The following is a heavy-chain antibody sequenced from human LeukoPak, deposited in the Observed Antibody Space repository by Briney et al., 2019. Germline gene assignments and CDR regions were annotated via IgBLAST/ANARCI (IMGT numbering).Heavy chain of an antibody. D-gene: IGHD1-26*01. J-gene: IGHJ4*02. V-gene: IGHV3-74*03. CDR3: VRGLVDY. Sequence: GGSLRLSCAASGFTLSTYWMHWVRQGPGKALVWVARIDIDGRIITHADSVEGRFTISRDNAKNTVYLQMNDLRDEDTATYYCVRGLVDYWGQGTLVTVSS. CDR1: GFTLSTYW. CDR2: IDIDGRII.